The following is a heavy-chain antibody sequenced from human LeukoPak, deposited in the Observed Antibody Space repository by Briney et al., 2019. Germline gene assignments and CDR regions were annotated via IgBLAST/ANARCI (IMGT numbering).Heavy chain of an antibody. J-gene: IGHJ6*03. Sequence: GGSLRLSCVASGFTFSGYWLHWVRQDPGKGLVWVAHTNTDGSRTTYADSVRGRFTISRDNAKNTLYLQMNSLRVDDTAIYYCARDGTGSSPGDYFYYMDVWGKGTTVTVSS. CDR2: TNTDGSRT. CDR3: ARDGTGSSPGDYFYYMDV. CDR1: GFTFSGYW. V-gene: IGHV3-74*01. D-gene: IGHD3/OR15-3a*01.